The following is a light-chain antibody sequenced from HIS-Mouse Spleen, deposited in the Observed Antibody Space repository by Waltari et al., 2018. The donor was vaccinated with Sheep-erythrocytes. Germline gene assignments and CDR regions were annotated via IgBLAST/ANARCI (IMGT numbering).Light chain of an antibody. CDR3: CSYAGSYNHV. Sequence: QSALTQPRSVSGSPGQSVTISCTGTSSDVGGYNSVSWYHQHPGKAPKLMIYDVRKRPSGVPDRFSGSKSGNTASLTISGLQAEDEADYYCCSYAGSYNHVFATGTKVTVL. CDR2: DVR. CDR1: SSDVGGYNS. V-gene: IGLV2-11*01. J-gene: IGLJ1*01.